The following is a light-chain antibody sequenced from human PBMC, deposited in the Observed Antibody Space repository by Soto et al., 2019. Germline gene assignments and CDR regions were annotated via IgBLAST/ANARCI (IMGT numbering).Light chain of an antibody. Sequence: EVVLTQSPDSLCLPPGERASLXCRASQSLSSHFGWCQQTTGQAPRLLFYAASSRDMGVTDRFTGSGSGKDFTITINRLEPEDLAMYQCQHYGRSPTFGPGTKVDI. V-gene: IGKV3-20*01. CDR3: QHYGRSPT. J-gene: IGKJ1*01. CDR2: AAS. CDR1: QSLSSH.